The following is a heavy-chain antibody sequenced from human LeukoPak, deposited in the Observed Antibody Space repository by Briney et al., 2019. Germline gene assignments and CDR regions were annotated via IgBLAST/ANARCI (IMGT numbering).Heavy chain of an antibody. CDR2: IYYSGST. J-gene: IGHJ4*02. CDR1: GGSISSYY. D-gene: IGHD2-2*01. Sequence: PSETLSLTCTVSGGSISSYYWSWIRQPPGKGLEWIGYIYYSGSTNYNPSLKSRVIISVDTSKNQFSLKLSSVTAADTAVYYCARGVPAATDYWGQGTLVTVSS. V-gene: IGHV4-59*01. CDR3: ARGVPAATDY.